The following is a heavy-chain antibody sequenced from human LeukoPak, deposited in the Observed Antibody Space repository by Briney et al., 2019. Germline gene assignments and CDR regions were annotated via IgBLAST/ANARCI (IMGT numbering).Heavy chain of an antibody. CDR2: IWYDGSNK. Sequence: GGSLRLSCAASGFTFSSYGMHWVRQAPGKGLEWVAVIWYDGSNKYYADSVKGRFTISRDNSKNTLYLQMNSLRAEDTAVYYCARGDSSSWYSEFDYWGQGTLVTVSS. V-gene: IGHV3-33*01. D-gene: IGHD6-13*01. CDR3: ARGDSSSWYSEFDY. CDR1: GFTFSSYG. J-gene: IGHJ4*02.